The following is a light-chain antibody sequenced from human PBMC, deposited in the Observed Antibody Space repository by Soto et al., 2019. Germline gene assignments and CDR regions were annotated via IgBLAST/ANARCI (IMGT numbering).Light chain of an antibody. CDR3: QQYEHLKT. V-gene: IGKV3-15*01. CDR1: QTINNK. CDR2: GAS. J-gene: IGKJ1*01. Sequence: EIVMTQSPATLSLSPGERATLSCRASQTINNKLAWYQQKPGQTPRLLIYGASTRAAGIPARFSGSGSGTEFILTISSLQSEDSAVYYCQQYEHLKTFGQGTKVEI.